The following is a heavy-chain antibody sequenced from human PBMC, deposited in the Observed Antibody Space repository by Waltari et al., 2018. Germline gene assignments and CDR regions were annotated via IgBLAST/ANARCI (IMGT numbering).Heavy chain of an antibody. J-gene: IGHJ3*02. D-gene: IGHD3-3*01. CDR1: GFTRSDHY. Sequence: EVQLVESGGGLVQPGGSLRLSCAVSGFTRSDHYMDWVRQAPGKGLEWVGRSRNRANSYSTEYAASVKGRFTISRDDSKKSLYLQMNSLKIEDTAVYYCARFFDLWSGYLGLDGFDIWGQGTMVTVSS. CDR2: SRNRANSYST. CDR3: ARFFDLWSGYLGLDGFDI. V-gene: IGHV3-72*01.